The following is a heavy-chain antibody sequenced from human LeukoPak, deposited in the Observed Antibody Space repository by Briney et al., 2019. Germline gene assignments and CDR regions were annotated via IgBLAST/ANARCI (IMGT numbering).Heavy chain of an antibody. CDR1: GGSISSYY. D-gene: IGHD1-20*01. V-gene: IGHV4-59*01. J-gene: IGHJ4*02. CDR2: IYYSGST. Sequence: SETLSLTCTVSGGSISSYYWSWIRQPPGKGLEWIGYIYYSGSTNYNPSLKSRVTISVDTSKNQFSLKLSSVTAADTAVYYCARLFNWNEYDYWGQGTLVTVSS. CDR3: ARLFNWNEYDY.